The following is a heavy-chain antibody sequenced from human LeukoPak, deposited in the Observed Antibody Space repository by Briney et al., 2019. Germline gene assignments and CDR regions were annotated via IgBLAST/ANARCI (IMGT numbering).Heavy chain of an antibody. V-gene: IGHV1-2*06. CDR1: GYTFTGYH. D-gene: IGHD6-13*01. CDR2: INPYSGDT. J-gene: IGHJ4*02. CDR3: ARDQGSLTRSWYTGY. Sequence: AAVNVSCKASGYTFTGYHIHWVRQAPGQGLDWMGRINPYSGDTNFAQKFQGRVTMTRDTSITTAYMDLSSLTPDDTAVYFCARDQGSLTRSWYTGYWGQGTQVTVSS.